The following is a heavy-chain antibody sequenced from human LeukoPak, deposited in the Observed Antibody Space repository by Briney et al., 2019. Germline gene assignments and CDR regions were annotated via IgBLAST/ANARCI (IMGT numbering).Heavy chain of an antibody. J-gene: IGHJ2*01. Sequence: TGGSLRLSCAASGFTFSDAWMSWVRQAPGKGREGVVRLKSIPDGGTTDFSPPVKGRFTISRDDSKNTLYLQMNSLKTEDTAVYYCTTVGVRYWYFDLWGRGTLVTVSS. D-gene: IGHD2-8*01. CDR3: TTVGVRYWYFDL. V-gene: IGHV3-15*01. CDR2: LKSIPDGGTT. CDR1: GFTFSDAW.